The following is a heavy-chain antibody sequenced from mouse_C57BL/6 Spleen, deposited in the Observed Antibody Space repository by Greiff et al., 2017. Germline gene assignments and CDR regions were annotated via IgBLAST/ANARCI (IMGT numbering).Heavy chain of an antibody. CDR1: GYTFTSYW. Sequence: QVHVKQPGAELVKPGASVKLSCKASGYTFTSYWMHWVKQRPGQGLEWIGMIHPTSGSTNYNEKFKSKATLTVDKSSSTAYMQLSSLTSEDSAVYYCARGYSNCYFAYWGQGTLVTVSA. CDR3: ARGYSNCYFAY. V-gene: IGHV1-64*01. D-gene: IGHD2-5*01. J-gene: IGHJ3*01. CDR2: IHPTSGST.